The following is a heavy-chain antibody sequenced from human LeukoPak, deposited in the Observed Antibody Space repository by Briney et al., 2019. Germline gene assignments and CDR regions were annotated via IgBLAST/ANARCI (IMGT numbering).Heavy chain of an antibody. V-gene: IGHV3-21*01. J-gene: IGHJ4*02. CDR3: ASGPLDY. CDR2: INNLSGDI. Sequence: GGSLRLSCAASGFTFSSYNMNWVRQAPGKGLEWVSCINNLSGDIFYADSVKGRFTISRDNAKSSLFLQMNSLRVEDTAVYFCASGPLDYWGQGTLVTVSS. CDR1: GFTFSSYN.